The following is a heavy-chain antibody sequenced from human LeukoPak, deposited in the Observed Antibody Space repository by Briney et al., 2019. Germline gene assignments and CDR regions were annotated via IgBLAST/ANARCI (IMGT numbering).Heavy chain of an antibody. CDR2: IYVSGST. CDR3: ARDSGTTGEVKIDP. J-gene: IGHJ5*02. CDR1: GGSTSSYY. D-gene: IGHD3-10*01. V-gene: IGHV4-4*07. Sequence: SETLSLTCTVSGGSTSSYYWSWIRHSAGKGLERTGRIYVSGSTTYNPSLNSRVTMSLDTSKNQFSLKLRSVTAADTAVYYCARDSGTTGEVKIDPWGQGTLVTVSS.